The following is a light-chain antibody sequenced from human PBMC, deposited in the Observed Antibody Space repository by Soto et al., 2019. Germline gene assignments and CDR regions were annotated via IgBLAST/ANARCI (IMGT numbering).Light chain of an antibody. CDR1: QGISSF. V-gene: IGKV1-16*01. CDR2: DAS. J-gene: IGKJ1*01. CDR3: QQYHSYPAS. Sequence: DIQMTQSLSSLSASVGDRVTITCRASQGISSFLAWFQQKPGKAPKSLIYDASTLQSGVSSRFSGSGSDTHFTLTLSSLQPEDFATYYCQQYHSYPASFGQGTKVEIK.